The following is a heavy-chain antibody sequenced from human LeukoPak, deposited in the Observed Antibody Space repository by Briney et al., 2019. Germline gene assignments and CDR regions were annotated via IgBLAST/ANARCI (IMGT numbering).Heavy chain of an antibody. CDR2: ISSSSSYI. V-gene: IGHV3-21*01. CDR3: ARVGVVVITTLDY. CDR1: GFTFSSYS. J-gene: IGHJ4*02. Sequence: GGSLRLSCAASGFTFSSYSMNWVRQAPGKGLEWVSYISSSSSYIYYAHSVKGGFTISRDNAKNSLYLQMNSLRAEDTAVYYCARVGVVVITTLDYWGQGTLVTVSS. D-gene: IGHD3-22*01.